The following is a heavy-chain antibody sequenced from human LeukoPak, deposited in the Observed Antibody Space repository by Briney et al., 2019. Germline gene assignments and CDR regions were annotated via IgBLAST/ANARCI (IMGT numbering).Heavy chain of an antibody. Sequence: GGSLRLSCAASGLTISSYAMSWVRQAPGKGLEWVSAISGSGGSTYYADSVKGRFTISRDNSKNTLYLQMNSLRAEDTAVYYCAKGGRYWYFDLWGRGTLVTVSS. CDR1: GLTISSYA. CDR2: ISGSGGST. V-gene: IGHV3-23*01. J-gene: IGHJ2*01. CDR3: AKGGRYWYFDL.